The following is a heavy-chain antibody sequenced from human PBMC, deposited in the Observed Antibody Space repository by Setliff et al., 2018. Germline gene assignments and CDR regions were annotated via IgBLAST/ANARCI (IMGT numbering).Heavy chain of an antibody. CDR3: VKTHWDTWIRGAFDI. Sequence: GSLRLSCAASGFTFSSYSMNWVRQAPGKGLEWVSYISSSSSTIYYADSVKGRFTISRDNAKNSLYLQMNSLRVEDTGVYYCVKTHWDTWIRGAFDIWGQGTMVTVSS. V-gene: IGHV3-48*04. CDR2: ISSSSSTI. D-gene: IGHD3-10*01. CDR1: GFTFSSYS. J-gene: IGHJ3*02.